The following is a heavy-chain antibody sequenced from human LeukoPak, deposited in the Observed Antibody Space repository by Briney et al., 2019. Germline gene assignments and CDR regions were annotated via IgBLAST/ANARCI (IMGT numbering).Heavy chain of an antibody. CDR3: ARTQLISGDGYNIHYGMDV. CDR2: IIPILGIA. V-gene: IGHV1-69*04. Sequence: SVKVSCKASGGTFSSYAISWVRQAPGQGLEWMGRIIPILGIANYAQKFQGRVTITADKSTSTAYMELSSLRSEDTAVYYCARTQLISGDGYNIHYGMDVWGQGTTVTVSS. CDR1: GGTFSSYA. D-gene: IGHD5-24*01. J-gene: IGHJ6*02.